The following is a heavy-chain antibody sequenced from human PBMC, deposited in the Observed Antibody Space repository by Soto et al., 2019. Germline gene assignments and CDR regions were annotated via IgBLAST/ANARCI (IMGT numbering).Heavy chain of an antibody. CDR1: GFTFSSYA. Sequence: QVQLVESGGGVVQPGRSLRLSCAASGFTFSSYAMHWVRQAPGKGLEWVAVISYDGSNKYYADSVKGRFTISRDNSYDTLYLQMNSLRAEDTAVYYCASARRIYYDFWTPLLAADGMDVWGQGTTVTVSS. CDR2: ISYDGSNK. J-gene: IGHJ6*02. D-gene: IGHD3-3*01. V-gene: IGHV3-30-3*01. CDR3: ASARRIYYDFWTPLLAADGMDV.